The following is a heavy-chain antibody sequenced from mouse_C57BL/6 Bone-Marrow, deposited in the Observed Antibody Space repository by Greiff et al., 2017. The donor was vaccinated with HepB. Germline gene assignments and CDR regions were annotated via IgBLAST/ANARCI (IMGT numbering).Heavy chain of an antibody. V-gene: IGHV5-17*01. CDR3: ARDGYYGYWYFDV. CDR1: GFTFSDYG. D-gene: IGHD2-3*01. CDR2: ISSGSSTI. J-gene: IGHJ1*03. Sequence: LVESGGGLVKPGGSLKLSCAASGFTFSDYGMHWVRQAPEKGLEWVAYISSGSSTIYYADTVKGRFTISRDNAKNTLFLQMTSLRSEDTAMYYCARDGYYGYWYFDVWGTGTTVTVSS.